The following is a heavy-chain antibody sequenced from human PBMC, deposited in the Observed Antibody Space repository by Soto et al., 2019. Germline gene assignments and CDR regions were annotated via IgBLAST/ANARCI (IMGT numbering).Heavy chain of an antibody. D-gene: IGHD2-21*01. CDR3: TRGGGGGLFEH. CDR1: GFPFSDYY. V-gene: IGHV3-11*06. J-gene: IGHJ4*02. CDR2: ISPKSTYR. Sequence: GGSLRLSCATSGFPFSDYYMSWIRQAPGKGLEWLSHISPKSTYRNYADSVKGRFTISRDNTKSSLFLQMNSLGVEDTAVYYCTRGGGGGLFEHWGQGVLVTVSS.